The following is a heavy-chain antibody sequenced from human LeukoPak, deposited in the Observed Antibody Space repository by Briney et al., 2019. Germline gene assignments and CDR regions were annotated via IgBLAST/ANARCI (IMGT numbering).Heavy chain of an antibody. D-gene: IGHD4-17*01. CDR3: ARAMMTVTSEAFDI. Sequence: ASVNVPCKASGYTFTSYYIHWVRQAPGQGLEWMGIIDPSGGSTNYAQKFQGRVTMTRDTSTSTVYMELSSLRSEDTAVYYCARAMMTVTSEAFDIWGQGTMVTVSS. CDR1: GYTFTSYY. V-gene: IGHV1-46*01. CDR2: IDPSGGST. J-gene: IGHJ3*02.